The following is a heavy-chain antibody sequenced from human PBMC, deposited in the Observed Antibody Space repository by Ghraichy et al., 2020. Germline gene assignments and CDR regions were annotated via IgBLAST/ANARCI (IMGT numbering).Heavy chain of an antibody. J-gene: IGHJ5*02. CDR3: ARQSRMGSGWYGWFDH. Sequence: SETLSLTCAVSGGSFSNNYWTWIRQTPGKGLEWIGEIYHDGATHYNPALKSRVTISVDTSKIQFSLNLTSVTPADTGVYYCARQSRMGSGWYGWFDHWGQGILVTVSS. CDR1: GGSFSNNY. V-gene: IGHV4-34*01. CDR2: IYHDGAT. D-gene: IGHD6-13*01.